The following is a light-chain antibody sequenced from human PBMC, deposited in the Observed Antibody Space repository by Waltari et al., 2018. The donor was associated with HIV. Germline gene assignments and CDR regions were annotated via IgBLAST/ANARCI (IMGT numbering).Light chain of an antibody. CDR2: DVT. CDR1: SADIGISNY. CDR3: CSHAGPSSVI. Sequence: QSALTQPASVSGSPGQSITLSCTGTSADIGISNYVSWYQHHPGKAPKLLIYDVTRRPSGISNRFSGSKSGNTASLTISGLQAEDGAHYYCCSHAGPSSVIFGGGTKLTVL. V-gene: IGLV2-23*02. J-gene: IGLJ2*01.